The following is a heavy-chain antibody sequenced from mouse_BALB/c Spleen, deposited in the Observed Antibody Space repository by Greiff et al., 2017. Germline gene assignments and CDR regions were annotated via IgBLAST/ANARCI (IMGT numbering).Heavy chain of an antibody. V-gene: IGHV2-9*02. Sequence: VMLVESGPGLVAPSQSLSITCTVSGFSLTSYGVHWVRQPPGKGLEWLGVIWAGGSTNYNSALLSRLSISKDNSKSQVFLKMNSLQTDDTAMYYCASELGEDYAMDYWGQGTSVTVSS. D-gene: IGHD4-1*01. J-gene: IGHJ4*01. CDR1: GFSLTSYG. CDR3: ASELGEDYAMDY. CDR2: IWAGGST.